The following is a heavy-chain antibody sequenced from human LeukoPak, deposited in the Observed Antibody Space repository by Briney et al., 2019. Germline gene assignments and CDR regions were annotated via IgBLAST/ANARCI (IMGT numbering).Heavy chain of an antibody. CDR3: ARDKDWYFDL. Sequence: ASVKVSCKASGYTFTSYDINWVRQATGQGLEWMGWMNPNSGNTGYAQKFQGRVTMTRDTSISTAYMDLSRLRSDDAAVYFCARDKDWYFDLWGRGTLVTVSS. V-gene: IGHV1-8*01. J-gene: IGHJ2*01. CDR1: GYTFTSYD. CDR2: MNPNSGNT.